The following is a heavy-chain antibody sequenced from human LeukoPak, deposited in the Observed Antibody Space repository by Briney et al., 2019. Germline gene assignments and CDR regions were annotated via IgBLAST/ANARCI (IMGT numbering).Heavy chain of an antibody. CDR2: IYYSGST. Sequence: KPSETLSLTCTVSGRSISSYYWSCIRQPPGRGLEWIGYIYYSGSTNYNPSLKSRVTISVDTSKNQFSLKLSSVTAADTAVYYCAIGGYGDYFPPNFDYCGQGSLVTVSS. CDR3: AIGGYGDYFPPNFDY. J-gene: IGHJ4*02. V-gene: IGHV4-59*08. CDR1: GRSISSYY. D-gene: IGHD4-17*01.